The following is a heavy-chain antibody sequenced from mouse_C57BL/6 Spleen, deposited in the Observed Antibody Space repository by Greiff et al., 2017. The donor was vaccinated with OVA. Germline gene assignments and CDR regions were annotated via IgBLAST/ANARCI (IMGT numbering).Heavy chain of an antibody. CDR3: ARPDYDSLDYAMDY. V-gene: IGHV5-6*01. Sequence: EVQGVESGGDLVKPGGSLKLSCAASGFTFSSYGMSWVRQTPDKRLEWVATISSGGSYTYYPDSVKGRFTISRDNAKNTLYLQMSSLKSEDTAMYYCARPDYDSLDYAMDYWGQGTSVTVSS. CDR1: GFTFSSYG. J-gene: IGHJ4*01. CDR2: ISSGGSYT. D-gene: IGHD2-4*01.